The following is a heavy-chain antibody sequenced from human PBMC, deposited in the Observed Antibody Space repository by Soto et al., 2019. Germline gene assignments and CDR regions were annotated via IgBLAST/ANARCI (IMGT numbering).Heavy chain of an antibody. D-gene: IGHD3-22*01. V-gene: IGHV3-23*01. J-gene: IGHJ3*02. CDR3: AKVGPFFYDTTGRSTAFDI. CDR1: GFTFSDFS. CDR2: ISGSGDST. Sequence: GGVPGLSCAAFGFTFSDFSMTWVRQAPGKGLEWVSGISGSGDSTYYADSVRGRFTLSRDNSKNTLVLQMNSLRAEDTALYYCAKVGPFFYDTTGRSTAFDIWGQGTMVTVSS.